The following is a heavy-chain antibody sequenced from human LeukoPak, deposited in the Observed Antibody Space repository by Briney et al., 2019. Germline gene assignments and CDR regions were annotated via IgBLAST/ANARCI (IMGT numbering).Heavy chain of an antibody. Sequence: PSETLSFTCTVSGGSISSYYWSWIRQPPGKGLEWIGYIYYSGSTNYNPSLKSRVTISVDTSKNQFSLKLSSVTAADTAVYYCARDLRCSSTSCQRAFDIWGQGTMVTVSS. V-gene: IGHV4-59*01. CDR3: ARDLRCSSTSCQRAFDI. CDR1: GGSISSYY. CDR2: IYYSGST. D-gene: IGHD2-2*01. J-gene: IGHJ3*02.